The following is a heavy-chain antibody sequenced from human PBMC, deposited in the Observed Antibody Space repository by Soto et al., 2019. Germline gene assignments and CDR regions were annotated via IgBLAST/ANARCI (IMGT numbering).Heavy chain of an antibody. CDR3: ATAPGYWGSAPLDY. J-gene: IGHJ4*02. CDR2: IKSQIDGGTT. CDR1: GLIFSDAW. D-gene: IGHD3-16*01. V-gene: IGHV3-15*07. Sequence: EVQLVESGGGFVKPGGSLRLSCAASGLIFSDAWMNWVRQAPGKGLEWVARIKSQIDGGTTDYAAPVKGRFTISRDDSKNPLYLQMNRLKGEDTAVYYCATAPGYWGSAPLDYWGQGTLVIVSS.